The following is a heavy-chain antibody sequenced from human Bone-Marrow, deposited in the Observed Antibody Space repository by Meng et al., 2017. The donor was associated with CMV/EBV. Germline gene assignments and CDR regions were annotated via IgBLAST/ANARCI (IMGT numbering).Heavy chain of an antibody. D-gene: IGHD1-26*01. CDR1: GYTFTSYD. CDR3: ARDQVIWGATPALDYYYGMDV. Sequence: ASVKVSCKASGYTFTSYDINWVRQATGQGLEWMGWMNPNSGNTGYAQKFQGRVTMTRNTSISTAYMELSSLRSEDTAVYYCARDQVIWGATPALDYYYGMDVWGQGTTVTVSS. V-gene: IGHV1-8*01. J-gene: IGHJ6*02. CDR2: MNPNSGNT.